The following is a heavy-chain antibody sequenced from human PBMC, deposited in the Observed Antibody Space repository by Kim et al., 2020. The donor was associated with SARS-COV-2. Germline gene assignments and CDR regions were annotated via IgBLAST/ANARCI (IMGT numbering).Heavy chain of an antibody. V-gene: IGHV3-49*02. J-gene: IGHJ6*02. Sequence: KGRFTISRDDSKSIAYLQMNSLKTEDTAVYYCTRDGYSSWYFYYYYGMDVWGQGTTVTVSS. D-gene: IGHD6-13*01. CDR3: TRDGYSSWYFYYYYGMDV.